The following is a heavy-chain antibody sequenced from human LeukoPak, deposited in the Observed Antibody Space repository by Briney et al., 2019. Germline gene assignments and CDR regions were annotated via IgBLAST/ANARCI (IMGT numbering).Heavy chain of an antibody. J-gene: IGHJ4*02. CDR1: GFTFSSYS. V-gene: IGHV3-21*01. D-gene: IGHD3-16*02. CDR2: ISGSNSYI. CDR3: ARDTGYDYVWGSYRYRFDY. Sequence: PGGSLRLSCAASGFTFSSYSMNWVRQAPGKGLEWVSSISGSNSYIYYADSVKGRFTISRDNAKNSLYLQMNSLRAEDTAVYYCARDTGYDYVWGSYRYRFDYWGQGTLVTVSS.